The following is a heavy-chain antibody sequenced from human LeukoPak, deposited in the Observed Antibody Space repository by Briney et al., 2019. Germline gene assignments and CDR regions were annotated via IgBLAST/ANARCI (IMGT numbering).Heavy chain of an antibody. D-gene: IGHD3-10*01. CDR1: GGSISSSSYY. J-gene: IGHJ6*02. CDR2: IYYSGSS. CDR3: ARGFGESEYYYYGMDV. Sequence: SETLSLTCTVSGGSISSSSYYWGWIRQPPGKGLELIGSIYYSGSSYYNPSLKSRVTISVDTSKNQFSLKLSSVTAADTAVYYCARGFGESEYYYYGMDVWGQGTTVTVSS. V-gene: IGHV4-39*01.